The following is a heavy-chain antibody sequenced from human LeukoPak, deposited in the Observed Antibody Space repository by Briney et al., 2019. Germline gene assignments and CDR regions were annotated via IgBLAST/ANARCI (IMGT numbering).Heavy chain of an antibody. CDR3: ASGLLWFGELSGDDAFDI. J-gene: IGHJ3*02. CDR1: AFTLSSYS. D-gene: IGHD3-10*01. Sequence: GGSLRLSCAASAFTLSSYSMNWVRQAPGKGLEWVSSISSSSSYIYYADSVKGRFTISRDNAKKSLYLQMNSLRGEDTAVYYCASGLLWFGELSGDDAFDIWGQGTMVTVSS. CDR2: ISSSSSYI. V-gene: IGHV3-21*01.